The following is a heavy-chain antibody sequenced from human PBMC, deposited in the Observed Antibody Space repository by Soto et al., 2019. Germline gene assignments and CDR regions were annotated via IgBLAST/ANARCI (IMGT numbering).Heavy chain of an antibody. D-gene: IGHD3-16*01. V-gene: IGHV3-23*01. J-gene: IGHJ4*02. Sequence: EVQLLESGGGLVQPGGSLRLSCAASGFTFNNYAMTWVRQAPGKGLEWVSTVLTSGATYYADSVRGRFTISRDNSESTMYLQMNSLRVDDTAEYYCAKDWVDYWGQGTLVTVSS. CDR2: VLTSGAT. CDR1: GFTFNNYA. CDR3: AKDWVDY.